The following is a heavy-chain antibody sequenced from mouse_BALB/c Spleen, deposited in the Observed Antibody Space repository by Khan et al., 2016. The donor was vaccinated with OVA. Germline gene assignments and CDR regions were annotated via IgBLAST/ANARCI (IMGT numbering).Heavy chain of an antibody. V-gene: IGHV3-8*02. J-gene: IGHJ4*01. Sequence: VQLKESGHSLVKPSQTLSLTCSVTGDSITSVYWNWIRKFPGNKLEYMGYISYSGSTYYNPSLKSRISITRDTSKNQYYLQLNSVTTEDTATYYCARYDYGYAMDYWGQGTSVTVSS. CDR2: ISYSGST. D-gene: IGHD2-4*01. CDR1: GDSITSVY. CDR3: ARYDYGYAMDY.